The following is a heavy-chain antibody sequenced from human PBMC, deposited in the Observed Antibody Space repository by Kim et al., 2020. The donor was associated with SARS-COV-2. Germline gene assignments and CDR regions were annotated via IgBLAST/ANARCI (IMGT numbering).Heavy chain of an antibody. J-gene: IGHJ4*02. V-gene: IGHV3-53*01. D-gene: IGHD2-21*02. CDR2: IYIDDST. CDR3: TRDVIDGYWS. CDR1: GFTVSSVY. Sequence: GGSLRLSCAASGFTVSSVYMTWVRQAPGMGLEWVSVIYIDDSTYYAASVRGRFTISRDNSKNTLYIQMNSLRAEDTAIYYCTRDVIDGYWSWGQGTLVTVSS.